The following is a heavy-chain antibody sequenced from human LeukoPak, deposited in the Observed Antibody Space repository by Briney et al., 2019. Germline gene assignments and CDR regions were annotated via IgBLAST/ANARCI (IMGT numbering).Heavy chain of an antibody. CDR3: AKWGDYDVLTGYYVPDY. CDR2: ILGSGGST. CDR1: GFTFSNYA. Sequence: GGSLRLSCAASGFTFSNYAMSWDRQAPGKGLERVSAILGSGGSTYYADSVKGRFTVSRDNSRSTLYLQMKSLRAEDTALYYCAKWGDYDVLTGYYVPDYWGQGTRVTVSS. J-gene: IGHJ4*02. D-gene: IGHD3-9*01. V-gene: IGHV3-23*01.